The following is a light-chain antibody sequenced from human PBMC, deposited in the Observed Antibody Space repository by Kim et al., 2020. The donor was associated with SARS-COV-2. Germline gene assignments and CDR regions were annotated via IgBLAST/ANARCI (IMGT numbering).Light chain of an antibody. CDR3: AAWDDSLNVV. J-gene: IGLJ2*01. V-gene: IGLV1-44*01. Sequence: PRQRVTISCSGTRSNVGRNSVNWYQQFPGAAPKILIYSNDKRSSGVPDRFSGSKSGTAASLAISDLRSEDEAEYFCAAWDDSLNVVFGGGTQLTVL. CDR1: RSNVGRNS. CDR2: SND.